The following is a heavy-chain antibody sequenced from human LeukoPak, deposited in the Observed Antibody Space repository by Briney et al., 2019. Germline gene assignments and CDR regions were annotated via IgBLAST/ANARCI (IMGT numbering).Heavy chain of an antibody. Sequence: GESLKISCKGSGYSFTSYWISWVRQMPGKGLEWMGIIYPGDSDTRYSPSFQGQVTISADKSISTAYLQWSSLKASDTAMYYCAGFSIAAAGTADYWGQGTLVTVSS. V-gene: IGHV5-51*01. CDR2: IYPGDSDT. D-gene: IGHD6-13*01. CDR1: GYSFTSYW. CDR3: AGFSIAAAGTADY. J-gene: IGHJ4*02.